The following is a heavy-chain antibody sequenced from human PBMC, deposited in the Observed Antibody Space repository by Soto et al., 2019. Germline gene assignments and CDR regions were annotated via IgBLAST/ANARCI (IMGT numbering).Heavy chain of an antibody. V-gene: IGHV1-69*01. CDR3: ARRMTTLLDL. J-gene: IGHJ4*02. CDR2: IIPKFGAS. Sequence: QVQLVQSGAEVKKPGSSVRVSCKASGATYSDYAFAWVRQAPGQGLEWMGGIIPKFGASKYAQKFHGRVTITADESTSTAYLELSSLRYEDTAVYYCARRMTTLLDLWGQGTLVTVSS. CDR1: GATYSDYA. D-gene: IGHD4-17*01.